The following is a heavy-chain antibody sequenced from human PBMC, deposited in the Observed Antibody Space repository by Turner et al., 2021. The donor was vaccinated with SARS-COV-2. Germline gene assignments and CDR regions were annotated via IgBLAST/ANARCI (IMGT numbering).Heavy chain of an antibody. CDR2: ISGSGGST. CDR1: GFTFSTSA. D-gene: IGHD1-26*01. J-gene: IGHJ4*02. CDR3: ATGRRENYFNY. Sequence: EVQLLEYGGGLLQPGGSLRLSCAASGFTFSTSAMTWVRQGPGKGLEWVSGISGSGGSTYYADPVKGRFTIARDNSKNTLFLQMNSLRAGDTAVYYCATGRRENYFNYWGQGTLVTVSS. V-gene: IGHV3-23*01.